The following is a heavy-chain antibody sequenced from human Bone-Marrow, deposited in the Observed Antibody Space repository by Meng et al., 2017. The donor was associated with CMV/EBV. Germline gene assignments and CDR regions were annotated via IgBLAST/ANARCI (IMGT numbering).Heavy chain of an antibody. CDR3: AKGGSTSLYYYYGMDV. V-gene: IGHV3-23*03. D-gene: IGHD2-2*01. Sequence: GESLKISCAASGFTFSSYAMSWVRQAPGKGLEWVSVIYSGGSSTYYADSVKGRFTISRDNSKNTLYLQMNSLRAEDTAVYYCAKGGSTSLYYYYGMDVWGQGTTVTSP. CDR2: IYSGGSST. J-gene: IGHJ6*02. CDR1: GFTFSSYA.